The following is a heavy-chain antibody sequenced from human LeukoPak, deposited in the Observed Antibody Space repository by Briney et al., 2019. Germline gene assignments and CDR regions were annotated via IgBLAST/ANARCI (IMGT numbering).Heavy chain of an antibody. CDR2: IRYDGSSK. V-gene: IGHV3-30*02. CDR3: AKDGGSGWYVGNYYYYYYMDV. J-gene: IGHJ6*03. Sequence: GGSLRLSCAASGFTFSSYGMHWVRQAPGKGLEWVAFIRYDGSSKYYADSVKGRFTISRDNSKNTLYLQMNSLRAEDTAVYYCAKDGGSGWYVGNYYYYYYMDVWGKGTTVTISS. CDR1: GFTFSSYG. D-gene: IGHD6-19*01.